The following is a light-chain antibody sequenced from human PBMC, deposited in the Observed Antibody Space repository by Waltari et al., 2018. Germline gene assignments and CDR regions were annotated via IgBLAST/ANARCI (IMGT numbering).Light chain of an antibody. CDR2: DVN. CDR3: SSYTSSATLV. J-gene: IGLJ3*02. V-gene: IGLV2-14*03. CDR1: SSDVGVYNY. Sequence: QSALTQPASVSGSPGQSITISCTGTSSDVGVYNYVSWYQQHPGKAPKVMIYDVNKRPSGISNRFSGSKSGNTASLTISGLQADDEADYYCSSYTSSATLVFGGGTKLTVL.